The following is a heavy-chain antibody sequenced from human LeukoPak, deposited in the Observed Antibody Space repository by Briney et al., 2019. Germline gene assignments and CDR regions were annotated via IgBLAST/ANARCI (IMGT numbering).Heavy chain of an antibody. D-gene: IGHD3-10*01. V-gene: IGHV4-39*01. J-gene: IGHJ4*02. CDR2: IYYSGST. Sequence: SETLSLTCTVSGGSISSSSYYWGWIRQPPGKGLEWIGSIYYSGSTYFNPSLKSRVTISVDTSKNQFSLKLKSVTAADTAVYYCVRMGYHYGSDPPLWGQGALVTVSS. CDR3: VRMGYHYGSDPPL. CDR1: GGSISSSSYY.